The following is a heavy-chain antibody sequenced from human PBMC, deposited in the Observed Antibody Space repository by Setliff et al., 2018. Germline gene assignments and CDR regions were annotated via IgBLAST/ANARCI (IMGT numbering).Heavy chain of an antibody. CDR2: IDHTGGT. CDR1: GGSISSSSYY. D-gene: IGHD2-2*01. V-gene: IGHV4-39*07. Sequence: SETLSLTCTVSGGSISSSSYYWGWIRQPPGKGLEWIGEIDHTGGTKFNPSLKSRATISLDTSNNQFSLKLSSVTAADTAVYYCAKYPWVDWGQGTLVTVSS. J-gene: IGHJ4*02. CDR3: AKYPWVD.